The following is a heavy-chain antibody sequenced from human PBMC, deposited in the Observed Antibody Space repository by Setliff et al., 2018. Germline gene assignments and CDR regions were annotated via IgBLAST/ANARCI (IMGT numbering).Heavy chain of an antibody. J-gene: IGHJ3*01. V-gene: IGHV5-51*01. CDR1: GYSFITYW. CDR3: TGHEDRNKCTSSSCYRENDAFDV. CDR2: IYPGDSDT. Sequence: PGESLKISCTGSGYSFITYWIGWVRQMPGKGLEWMGVIYPGDSDTRYSPSFQGQVTISADKSINTAYLQWSSLKASDTAIYYCTGHEDRNKCTSSSCYRENDAFDVWGQGAMVTVSS. D-gene: IGHD2-2*01.